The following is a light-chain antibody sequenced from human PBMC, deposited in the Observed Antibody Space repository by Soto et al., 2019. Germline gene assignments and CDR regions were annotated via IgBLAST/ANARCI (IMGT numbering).Light chain of an antibody. V-gene: IGKV1-5*03. CDR2: EAS. J-gene: IGKJ1*01. CDR1: QSISTW. Sequence: GDRVTITCRASQSISTWLAWYQQKSGKAPKLLIYEASTLGSGVPSRFSGSGSGTEFTLTISSLQPDDFATYYCQQYNSYSETFGQGTKLDI. CDR3: QQYNSYSET.